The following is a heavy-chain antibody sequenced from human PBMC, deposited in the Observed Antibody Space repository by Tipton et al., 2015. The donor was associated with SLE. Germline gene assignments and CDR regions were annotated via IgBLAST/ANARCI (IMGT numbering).Heavy chain of an antibody. Sequence: SLRLSCAASGFTVSSNYMSWVRQAPGKGLEWVSVIYSGGSTYYADSVKGRFTISRDNSKNTLYLQMNSLRAEDTAVYYCARDIGAMVPYSGYDSDSGYWGQGTLVTVSS. CDR3: ARDIGAMVPYSGYDSDSGY. V-gene: IGHV3-53*01. D-gene: IGHD5-12*01. J-gene: IGHJ4*02. CDR1: GFTVSSNY. CDR2: IYSGGST.